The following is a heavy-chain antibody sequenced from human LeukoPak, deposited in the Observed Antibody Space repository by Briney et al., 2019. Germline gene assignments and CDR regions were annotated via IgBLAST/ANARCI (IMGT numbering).Heavy chain of an antibody. CDR2: ISGSGGST. V-gene: IGHV3-23*01. Sequence: GGSLRLSCAASGYTFNSYWIHWVRQAPGKGLEWVSAISGSGGSTYYADSVKGRFTISRDNSKNTLYLQMNSLRAEDTAVYYCAKSSIAARPFDYWGQGTLVTVSS. J-gene: IGHJ4*02. CDR1: GYTFNSYW. CDR3: AKSSIAARPFDY. D-gene: IGHD6-6*01.